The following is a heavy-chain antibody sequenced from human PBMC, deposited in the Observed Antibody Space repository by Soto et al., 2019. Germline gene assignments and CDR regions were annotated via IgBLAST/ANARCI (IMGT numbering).Heavy chain of an antibody. CDR2: ISNSGSAI. V-gene: IGHV3-11*01. CDR1: GFTFSDYY. CDR3: ARHCSGGSCSGFWFDP. Sequence: QVQLVESGGGSVKPGVSLRLSCAASGFTFSDYYMSWIRQAPGKGLEWGSYISNSGSAIYYADSVRGRFTISRDNAKNSLYLEMNSLRVEDTAVYYCARHCSGGSCSGFWFDPWGLGTLVTVSS. D-gene: IGHD2-15*01. J-gene: IGHJ5*02.